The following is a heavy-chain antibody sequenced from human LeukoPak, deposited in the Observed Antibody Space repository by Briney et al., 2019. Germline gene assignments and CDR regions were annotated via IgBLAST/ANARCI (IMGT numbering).Heavy chain of an antibody. V-gene: IGHV1-18*01. CDR2: ISGYNSNT. CDR1: GYIFNSYD. D-gene: IGHD2-2*01. Sequence: ASVKVSCKASGYIFNSYDISCVRQAPGQKLEGMGWISGYNSNTNYAQQLQGRVTMTTDTSTNTAYMELRSLRSDDTAVYYCARVYLEGYCSSASCYQCAFDIWGQGTTVSVSS. J-gene: IGHJ3*02. CDR3: ARVYLEGYCSSASCYQCAFDI.